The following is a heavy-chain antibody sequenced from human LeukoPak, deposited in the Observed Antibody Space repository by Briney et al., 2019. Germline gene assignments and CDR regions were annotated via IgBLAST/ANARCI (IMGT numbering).Heavy chain of an antibody. Sequence: GGSLRLSCAASGFTFSSSSMNWARQAPGKGLEWVSYSSSSSSTIYYADSVKGRFTISRDNAKNSLYLQMNSLRDEDTAVYYCARDVRVVATSYFDYWGQGTLVTVSS. CDR3: ARDVRVVATSYFDY. D-gene: IGHD5-12*01. CDR1: GFTFSSSS. CDR2: SSSSSSTI. J-gene: IGHJ4*02. V-gene: IGHV3-48*02.